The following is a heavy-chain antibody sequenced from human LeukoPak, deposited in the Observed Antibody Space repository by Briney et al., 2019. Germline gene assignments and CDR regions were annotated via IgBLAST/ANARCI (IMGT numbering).Heavy chain of an antibody. J-gene: IGHJ4*02. V-gene: IGHV3-23*01. D-gene: IGHD2-8*01. CDR2: ISGSGGST. CDR3: AKGNFKNGRLSN. CDR1: GFTSSSYA. Sequence: GGSLRLSCAASGFTSSSYAMSWVRQAPGKGLEWVSGISGSGGSTYYADSVKGRFTISRDNSKNTLYLQMNSLRAEDAAVYYCAKGNFKNGRLSNWGQGTLVTVSS.